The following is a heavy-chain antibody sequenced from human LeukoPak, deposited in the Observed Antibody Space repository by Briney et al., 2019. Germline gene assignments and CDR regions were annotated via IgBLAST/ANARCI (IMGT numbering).Heavy chain of an antibody. D-gene: IGHD2-15*01. CDR2: IYYSGST. V-gene: IGHV4-59*01. Sequence: SETLSLTCTVSGGSISSYYWSWIRQPPGKGLEWIGYIYYSGSTNYNPSLKSRVTISVDTSKNQFSLKLSSVTAADTAVYYCARDRGAGSGLWAFDIWGQGTMATVSS. CDR3: ARDRGAGSGLWAFDI. J-gene: IGHJ3*02. CDR1: GGSISSYY.